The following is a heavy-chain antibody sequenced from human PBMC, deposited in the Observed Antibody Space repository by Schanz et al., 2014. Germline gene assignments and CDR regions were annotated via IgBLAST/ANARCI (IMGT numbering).Heavy chain of an antibody. J-gene: IGHJ4*02. D-gene: IGHD6-13*01. CDR3: ARSGSSNWYFFDY. CDR1: GDSMSSGGYY. CDR2: IYDSGNT. Sequence: QVQLQESGPGLVKPSQTLSLTCNVSGDSMSSGGYYWNWIRQHPGKGLEWIGYIYDSGNTYYNPSLKSRVTMSIDTSENQFSLNLRSVTGADTAVYYCARSGSSNWYFFDYWGQGTLVTVSS. V-gene: IGHV4-31*03.